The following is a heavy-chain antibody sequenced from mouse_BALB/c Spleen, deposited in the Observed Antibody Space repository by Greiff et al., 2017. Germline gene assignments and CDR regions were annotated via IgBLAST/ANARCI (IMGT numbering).Heavy chain of an antibody. V-gene: IGHV5-12-1*01. CDR3: ARMGPYFDV. D-gene: IGHD4-1*01. CDR1: GFAFSSYD. CDR2: ISSGGGST. Sequence: EVQLVESGGGLVKPGGSLKLSCAASGFAFSSYDMSWVRQTPEKRLEWVAYISSGGGSTYYPDTVKGRFTISRDNAKNTLYLQMSSLKSEDTAMYYCARMGPYFDVWGAGTTVTVSS. J-gene: IGHJ1*01.